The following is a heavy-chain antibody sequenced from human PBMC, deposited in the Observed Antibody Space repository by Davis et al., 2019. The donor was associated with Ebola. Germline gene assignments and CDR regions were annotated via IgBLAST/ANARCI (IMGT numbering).Heavy chain of an antibody. D-gene: IGHD4-17*01. CDR1: GYTFTSYG. J-gene: IGHJ4*02. Sequence: ASVKVSCKASGYTFTSYGISWVRQAPGPGLEWMGCISAYNGNTNYAQKLQGRVTMTTDTYTSTAYMELRSLRSDDTAVYYCARANTVTRENSFDYWGQGTLVTVSS. CDR3: ARANTVTRENSFDY. CDR2: ISAYNGNT. V-gene: IGHV1-18*01.